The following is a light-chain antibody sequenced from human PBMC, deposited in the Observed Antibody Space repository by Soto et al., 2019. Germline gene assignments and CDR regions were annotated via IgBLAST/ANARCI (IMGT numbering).Light chain of an antibody. CDR2: GAS. J-gene: IGKJ5*01. CDR3: QQANSLPIS. CDR1: QGISTW. V-gene: IGKV1-12*01. Sequence: VQTTRSPSTLSASLGSRAAVTSRSSQGISTWLAWYQQKPGKAPKLLIYGASSLQSGVPSRFSGSGSGTDFTLTISNLQPEDFATYYCQQANSLPISFGQGTRLEIK.